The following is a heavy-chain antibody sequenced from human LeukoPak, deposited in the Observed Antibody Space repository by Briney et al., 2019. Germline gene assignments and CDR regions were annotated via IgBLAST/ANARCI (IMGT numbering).Heavy chain of an antibody. Sequence: GGSLRLSCATSGFTFSSYAMSWVRQAPGKGLECVSSISASGRTTYYADSVKGRFTISRDNSKNTLYLQMTSLRAEDTAVYYCAKGFSNFTRLFDYWGQGTLVTVSS. CDR3: AKGFSNFTRLFDY. V-gene: IGHV3-23*01. D-gene: IGHD3-3*01. J-gene: IGHJ4*02. CDR2: ISASGRTT. CDR1: GFTFSSYA.